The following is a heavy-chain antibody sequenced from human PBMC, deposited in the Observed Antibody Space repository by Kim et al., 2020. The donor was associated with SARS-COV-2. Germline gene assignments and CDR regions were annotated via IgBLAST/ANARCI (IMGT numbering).Heavy chain of an antibody. CDR2: ISGSGGST. D-gene: IGHD3-22*01. CDR3: AKEGAYYDSSGYYPDLSSFDY. CDR1: GFTFSSYA. V-gene: IGHV3-23*01. Sequence: GGSLRLSCAASGFTFSSYAMSWVRQAPGKGLEWVSAISGSGGSTYYADSVKGRFTSSRDNSKNTLYLQMNSLRAEDTAVYYCAKEGAYYDSSGYYPDLSSFDYWGQGTLGTVSS. J-gene: IGHJ4*02.